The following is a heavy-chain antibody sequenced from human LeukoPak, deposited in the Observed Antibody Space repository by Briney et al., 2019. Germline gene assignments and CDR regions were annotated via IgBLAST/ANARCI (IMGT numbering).Heavy chain of an antibody. D-gene: IGHD6-13*01. V-gene: IGHV4-30-2*01. CDR3: ARDSIAAAGYFDY. CDR2: IYHSGST. J-gene: IGHJ4*02. CDR1: GGSISSGGYY. Sequence: PSQTLSLTCTVSGGSISSGGYYWSWIRQPPGKGLEWIGYIYHSGSTYYNPSLKSRVTISVDRSKNQFSLKLSSVTAADTAVYYCARDSIAAAGYFDYWGQGTLVTVSS.